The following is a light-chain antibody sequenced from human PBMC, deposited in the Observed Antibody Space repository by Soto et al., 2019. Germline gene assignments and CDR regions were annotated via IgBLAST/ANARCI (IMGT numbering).Light chain of an antibody. Sequence: IQLTQSPSSLSASVGDRVTITCRASQGISSNLAWYQQKPGRAPKLLIFGASTLQSGVPSRLSGSGSGTDFTLTITSLQPADFATYFCQQLNSYPPWTFGQGPKLEIK. CDR3: QQLNSYPPWT. CDR2: GAS. V-gene: IGKV1-9*01. CDR1: QGISSN. J-gene: IGKJ1*01.